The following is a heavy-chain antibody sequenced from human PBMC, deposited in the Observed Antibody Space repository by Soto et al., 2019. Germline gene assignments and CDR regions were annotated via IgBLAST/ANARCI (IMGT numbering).Heavy chain of an antibody. Sequence: SETLSLTCTVSGGSISSGGYYWSWIRQHPGKGLEWTGYIYYSGSTYYNPSLKSRVTISVDTSKNQFSLKLSSVTAADTAVYYCAREKKYSSLIWFDPWGQGTLVTVSS. CDR3: AREKKYSSLIWFDP. J-gene: IGHJ5*02. V-gene: IGHV4-31*03. CDR1: GGSISSGGYY. CDR2: IYYSGST. D-gene: IGHD6-6*01.